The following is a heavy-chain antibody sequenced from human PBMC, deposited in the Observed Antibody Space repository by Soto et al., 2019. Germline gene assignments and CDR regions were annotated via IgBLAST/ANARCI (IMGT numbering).Heavy chain of an antibody. D-gene: IGHD3-10*01. CDR2: IYSGGST. V-gene: IGHV3-53*02. Sequence: EVQLVETGGGLIQPGGSLRLSCAASGFTVSSNYMSWVRQAPGKGLEWVSVIYSGGSTYYADSVKGRFTISRDNSKNTLYLQMNSLRAEDTVVYYCARDWYYYGSGSYYPIYYGMDVWGQGTTVTVSS. CDR1: GFTVSSNY. J-gene: IGHJ6*02. CDR3: ARDWYYYGSGSYYPIYYGMDV.